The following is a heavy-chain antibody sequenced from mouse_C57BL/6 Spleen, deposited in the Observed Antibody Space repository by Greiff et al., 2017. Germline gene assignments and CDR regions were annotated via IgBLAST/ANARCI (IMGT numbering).Heavy chain of an antibody. J-gene: IGHJ4*01. CDR2: IWSGGST. Sequence: VQLQQSGPGLVQPSQSLSITCTVSGFSLTSYGVHWVRQSPGKGLEWLGVIWSGGSTDYNAAFISRLSISKDNSKSQVFFKMNSLQADDTAIYYCARKFDYSNYDYAMDYWGQGTSVTVSS. CDR1: GFSLTSYG. V-gene: IGHV2-2*01. CDR3: ARKFDYSNYDYAMDY. D-gene: IGHD2-5*01.